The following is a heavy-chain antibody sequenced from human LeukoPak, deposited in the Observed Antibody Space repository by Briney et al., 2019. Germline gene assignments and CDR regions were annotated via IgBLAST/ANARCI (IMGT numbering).Heavy chain of an antibody. CDR3: AKRGVVIRAVLVVGFHKEAYYFDS. J-gene: IGHJ4*02. CDR1: GITLSNYG. V-gene: IGHV3-23*01. D-gene: IGHD2-15*01. CDR2: ISDRGGST. Sequence: PTGGSLRLSCVVSGITLSNYGMSWVRQAPGKGLEWVAGISDRGGSTNYADSVKGRFTISRDNPKNTLYLQMNSLRSEDTAVYFCAKRGVVIRAVLVVGFHKEAYYFDSWGQGALVTVSS.